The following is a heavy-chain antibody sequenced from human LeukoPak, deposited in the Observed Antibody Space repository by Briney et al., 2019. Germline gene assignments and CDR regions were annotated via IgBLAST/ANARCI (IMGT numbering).Heavy chain of an antibody. Sequence: SETLSLTCAVYGGSFICFHWNWIRQPPGKGLEWLGEINHSGSTNYNPSLKSRVTISVDTSKNQFSLKLSSVTAADTAVYYCARVSSWYPGGFAYWGQGTLVTVSS. D-gene: IGHD6-13*01. CDR3: ARVSSWYPGGFAY. V-gene: IGHV4-34*01. CDR2: INHSGST. CDR1: GGSFICFH. J-gene: IGHJ4*02.